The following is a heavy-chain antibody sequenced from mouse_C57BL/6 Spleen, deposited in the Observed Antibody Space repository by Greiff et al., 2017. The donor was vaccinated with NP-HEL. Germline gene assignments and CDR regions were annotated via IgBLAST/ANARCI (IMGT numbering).Heavy chain of an antibody. V-gene: IGHV1-77*01. Sequence: VQLQQSGAELVKPGASVKISCKASGYTFTDYYINWVKQRPGQGLEWIGKIGPGSGSTYYNEKFKGKATLTADNSSSTAYRQLSGLTSEDAAVYFGARSWDSAWFAYWGKGTLVTVSA. CDR3: ARSWDSAWFAY. J-gene: IGHJ3*01. CDR2: IGPGSGST. CDR1: GYTFTDYY. D-gene: IGHD4-1*01.